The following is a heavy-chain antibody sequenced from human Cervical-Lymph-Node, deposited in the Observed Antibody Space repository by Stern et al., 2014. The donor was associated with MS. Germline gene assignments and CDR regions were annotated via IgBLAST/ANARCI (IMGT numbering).Heavy chain of an antibody. V-gene: IGHV3-23*04. J-gene: IGHJ4*02. D-gene: IGHD6-19*01. CDR1: GFTFNTYT. CDR2: ISGSGGST. CDR3: AKDLAVAAD. Sequence: VQLVESGGGLVQPGGSLRLSCAASGFTFNTYTMSWVRQAPGQGLEWVSTISGSGGSTYYADSVKGRFTISRDNSKNTLYLQMNSLRAEDTASYYCAKDLAVAADWGQGTLVTVSS.